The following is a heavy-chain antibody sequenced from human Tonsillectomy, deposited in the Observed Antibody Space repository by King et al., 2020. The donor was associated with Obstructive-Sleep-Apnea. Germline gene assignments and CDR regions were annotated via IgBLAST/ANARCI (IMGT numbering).Heavy chain of an antibody. D-gene: IGHD6-19*01. CDR2: ISWNRGNI. CDR3: AKDRGSGWDGYYYYGMDV. V-gene: IGHV3-9*01. Sequence: VQLVESGGGLVQPGRSLRLSCQASGFTFGDYAMHWVRQAPGKGPEWVSGISWNRGNIGYVDSVKGRFTISRDNAKNSLYLQMNSLIAEDTALYYCAKDRGSGWDGYYYYGMDVWGQGTTVTVSS. J-gene: IGHJ6*02. CDR1: GFTFGDYA.